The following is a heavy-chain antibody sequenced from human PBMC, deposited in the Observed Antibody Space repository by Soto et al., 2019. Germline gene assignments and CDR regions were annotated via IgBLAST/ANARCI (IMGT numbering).Heavy chain of an antibody. D-gene: IGHD2-2*01. CDR1: GFTFSSYS. Sequence: GGSLRLSCAASGFTFSSYSMNWVRQAPGKGLEWVSSISSSSSYIYYADSVKGRFTISRDNAKNSLYLQMNSLRAEDTAVYYCARDIGYCSSTSCYFRRFDPWGQGTLVTVSS. CDR3: ARDIGYCSSTSCYFRRFDP. V-gene: IGHV3-21*01. J-gene: IGHJ5*02. CDR2: ISSSSSYI.